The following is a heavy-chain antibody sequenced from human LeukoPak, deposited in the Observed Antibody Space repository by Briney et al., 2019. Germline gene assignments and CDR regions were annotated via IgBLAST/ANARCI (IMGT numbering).Heavy chain of an antibody. D-gene: IGHD3-22*01. CDR1: GGSFSGYY. CDR2: INHSGST. J-gene: IGHJ4*02. V-gene: IGHV4-34*01. CDR3: ARPYYDSSGYYYFDY. Sequence: SETLSLTCAVYGGSFSGYYWSWIRQPPGKGLEWIGEINHSGSTNYNPSLKSRVTIPVDTSKNQISLKLSSVTAADTAVYYCARPYYDSSGYYYFDYWGQGTLVTVSS.